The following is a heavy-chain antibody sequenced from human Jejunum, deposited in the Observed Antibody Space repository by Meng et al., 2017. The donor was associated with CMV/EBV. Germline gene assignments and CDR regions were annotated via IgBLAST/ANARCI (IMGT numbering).Heavy chain of an antibody. J-gene: IGHJ4*02. Sequence: VSVSSGSYYWSWIRQPPGKGLEWIGYIFYTGNTNYNPSLKSRATISVDTSKNQFSLKLSSVTAADTAVYYCAKSADVGSTSPFDYWGQGTVVTVSS. CDR2: IFYTGNT. D-gene: IGHD1-26*01. V-gene: IGHV4-61*01. CDR3: AKSADVGSTSPFDY. CDR1: VSVSSGSYY.